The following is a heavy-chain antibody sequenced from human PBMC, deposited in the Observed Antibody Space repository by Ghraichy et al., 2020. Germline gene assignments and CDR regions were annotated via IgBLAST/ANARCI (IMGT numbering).Heavy chain of an antibody. V-gene: IGHV4-39*07. CDR3: ARAGGGYSYVDY. D-gene: IGHD5-18*01. CDR1: GGSISSSSYY. J-gene: IGHJ4*02. Sequence: SETLSLTCTVSGGSISSSSYYWGWIRQPPGKGLEWIGSIYYSGSTYYNPSLKSRVTISVDTSKNQFSLKLSSVTAADTPVYYCARAGGGYSYVDYWGQGTLVTVSS. CDR2: IYYSGST.